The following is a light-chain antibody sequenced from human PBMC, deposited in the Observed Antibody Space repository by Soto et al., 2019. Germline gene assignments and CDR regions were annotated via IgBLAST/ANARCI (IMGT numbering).Light chain of an antibody. CDR1: QGISNS. CDR3: QKYDSAPT. V-gene: IGKV1-27*01. J-gene: IGKJ1*01. Sequence: DIQLTQSPSSLSASVGDRVTITCRASQGISNSLAWYQQKSGKVPKLLIHGASTLQSGVPFRFSGSMSGTHFTLTISSLQPEDVATYYCQKYDSAPTFGPGTKVEI. CDR2: GAS.